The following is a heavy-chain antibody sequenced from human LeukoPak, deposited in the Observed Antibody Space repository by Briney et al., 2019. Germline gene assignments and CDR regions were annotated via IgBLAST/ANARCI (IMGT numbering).Heavy chain of an antibody. Sequence: VGSLRLSCAASGLAFTSYGIDWVRQAPGKGREWVAFIRYDGSKKYYADSVKGRFTISRDNSKNTLYLQMNRLRAEDTAVYYCAKGSKEVLFTRDHHMDVWGKGTTVT. D-gene: IGHD3-3*01. CDR2: IRYDGSKK. J-gene: IGHJ6*03. V-gene: IGHV3-30*02. CDR3: AKGSKEVLFTRDHHMDV. CDR1: GLAFTSYG.